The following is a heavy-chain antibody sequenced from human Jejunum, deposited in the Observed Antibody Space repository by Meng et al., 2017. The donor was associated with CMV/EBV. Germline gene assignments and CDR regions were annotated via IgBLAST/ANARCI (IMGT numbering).Heavy chain of an antibody. CDR3: TKDQVLL. D-gene: IGHD3-10*01. Sequence: EGQMVGPGGGLISSGGSLRLSCAASGFTFSSYWMHWVRQAPGKGLVWVSRINSDGSSTSYADSMKGQFTISRDNSKNTLDLQMNSLRTEDTAVYYCTKDQVLLWGQGTLVTVSS. V-gene: IGHV3/OR16-13*01. CDR2: INSDGSST. CDR1: GFTFSSYW. J-gene: IGHJ4*02.